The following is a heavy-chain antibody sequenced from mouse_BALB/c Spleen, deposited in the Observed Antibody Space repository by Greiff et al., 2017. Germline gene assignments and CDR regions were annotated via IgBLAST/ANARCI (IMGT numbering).Heavy chain of an antibody. Sequence: EVQRVESGGGLVKPGGSLKLSCAASGFTFSSYAMSWVRQTPEKRLEWVASISSGGSTYYPDSVKGRFTISRDNARNILYLQMSSLRSEDTAMYYCARIYYGNFAYWGQGTLVTVSA. CDR2: ISSGGST. CDR3: ARIYYGNFAY. D-gene: IGHD2-1*01. CDR1: GFTFSSYA. J-gene: IGHJ3*01. V-gene: IGHV5-6-5*01.